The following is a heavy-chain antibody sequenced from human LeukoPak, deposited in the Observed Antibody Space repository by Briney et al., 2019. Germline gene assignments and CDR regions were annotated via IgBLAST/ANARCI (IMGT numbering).Heavy chain of an antibody. CDR3: ASEGLLRRMVGFGESNKRNWFDP. J-gene: IGHJ5*02. D-gene: IGHD3-10*01. Sequence: ASVKVSCKASGYTLTGYYMHWVRQAPGQGLEWMGWINPNSGGTNYAQKFQGRVTMTRDTSISTAYMELSRLRSDDTAVYYCASEGLLRRMVGFGESNKRNWFDPWGQGTLVTVSS. CDR2: INPNSGGT. CDR1: GYTLTGYY. V-gene: IGHV1-2*02.